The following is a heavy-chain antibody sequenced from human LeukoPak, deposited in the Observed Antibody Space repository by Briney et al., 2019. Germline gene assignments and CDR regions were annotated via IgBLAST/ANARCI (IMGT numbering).Heavy chain of an antibody. CDR3: ARDGQLGYCTNGVCGPYYYYGMDV. V-gene: IGHV1-18*01. Sequence: ASVKVSCTASGYTFTSYGISWVRQAPGQGLEWMGWISAYNGNTNYAQKLQGRVTMTTDTSTSTAYMELRSLRSDDTAAYCCARDGQLGYCTNGVCGPYYYYGMDVWGQGTTVTVSS. CDR1: GYTFTSYG. D-gene: IGHD2-8*01. J-gene: IGHJ6*02. CDR2: ISAYNGNT.